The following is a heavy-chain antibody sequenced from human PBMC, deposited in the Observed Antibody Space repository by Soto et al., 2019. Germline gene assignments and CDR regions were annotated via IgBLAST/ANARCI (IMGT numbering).Heavy chain of an antibody. CDR1: GFTFSSYA. Sequence: EVQLLESGGGLVQPGGSLRLSCVVSGFTFSSYAMTWVRQAPGNGLEWVSTLSDSGGHTYYADSVKGRFTISRDNSKNTLYLQMNSLRVEDTAVYYCAKDSQNVLVSAARVYGMDVWGQGTTVTVSS. J-gene: IGHJ6*02. CDR2: LSDSGGHT. V-gene: IGHV3-23*01. CDR3: AKDSQNVLVSAARVYGMDV. D-gene: IGHD2-2*01.